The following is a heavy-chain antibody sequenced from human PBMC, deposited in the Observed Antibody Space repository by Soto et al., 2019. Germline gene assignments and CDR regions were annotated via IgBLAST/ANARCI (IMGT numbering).Heavy chain of an antibody. CDR2: ISANGGIT. J-gene: IGHJ2*01. D-gene: IGHD2-15*01. V-gene: IGHV3-23*01. CDR3: AKDKYTDSVRKVWFFDY. Sequence: EVQLLESGGGLVKPGGSLRLSCAASGFTFSKYAMSWVRLAPGKGLEWVSSISANGGITDYADSVKGRFTISRDNFQNILSCQMDSLRGDDTALYFCAKDKYTDSVRKVWFFDYWGRGTLVTVSS. CDR1: GFTFSKYA.